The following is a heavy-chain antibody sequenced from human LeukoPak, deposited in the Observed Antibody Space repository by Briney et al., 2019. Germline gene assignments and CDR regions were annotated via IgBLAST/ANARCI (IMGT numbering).Heavy chain of an antibody. CDR3: ARDRATYYYDSSGYSDY. CDR2: INTGDGNT. Sequence: ASVKVSCKASGYTFTSWPMHWVRQAPGQRLEWLGWINTGDGNTKYSQKFQGRVTTTTDTSASTAYMELSVLRSEDTAVYYCARDRATYYYDSSGYSDYWGQGTLVTVSS. CDR1: GYTFTSWP. D-gene: IGHD3-22*01. J-gene: IGHJ4*02. V-gene: IGHV1-3*04.